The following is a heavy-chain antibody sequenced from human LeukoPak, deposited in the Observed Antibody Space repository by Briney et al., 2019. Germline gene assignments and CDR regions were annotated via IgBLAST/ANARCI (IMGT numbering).Heavy chain of an antibody. CDR3: AKLEPSDY. CDR2: ISYDGSNK. CDR1: GFTFSSYA. Sequence: GGSLRLSCAASGFTFSSYAMHWVRQAPGKGLEWVAVISYDGSNKYYADSVKGRFTISRDNSKNTLYLQMNSLRAEDTAVYYCAKLEPSDYWGQGTLVTVSS. V-gene: IGHV3-30-3*02. J-gene: IGHJ4*02. D-gene: IGHD1-1*01.